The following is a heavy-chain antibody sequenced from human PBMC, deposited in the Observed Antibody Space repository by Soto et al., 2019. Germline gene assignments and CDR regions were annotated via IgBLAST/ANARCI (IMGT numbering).Heavy chain of an antibody. D-gene: IGHD4-17*01. V-gene: IGHV1-69*01. CDR1: GGTFSSYA. Sequence: QVQLVQSGAEVQKPGSSVKVSCKASGGTFSSYAISWVRQAPGQGLEWMGGIIPIFGTANYAQKFQGRVTVAADESTSTAYMELSSLRSEDTAVYYCARQRGTVTKYYYDSYGMDVWGQGTTVTVSS. CDR3: ARQRGTVTKYYYDSYGMDV. J-gene: IGHJ6*02. CDR2: IIPIFGTA.